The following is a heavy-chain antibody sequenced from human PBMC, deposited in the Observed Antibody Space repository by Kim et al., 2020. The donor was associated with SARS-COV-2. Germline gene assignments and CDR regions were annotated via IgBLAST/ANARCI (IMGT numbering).Heavy chain of an antibody. CDR1: GFTFSSYS. Sequence: GGSLRLSCAASGFTFSSYSMNWVRQAPGKGLEWVSSISSSSSYIYYADSVKGRFTISRDNAKNSLYLQMNSLRAEDTAVYYCARDPVSIAVADFDYWGQGTLVTVSS. D-gene: IGHD6-19*01. CDR3: ARDPVSIAVADFDY. J-gene: IGHJ4*02. CDR2: ISSSSSYI. V-gene: IGHV3-21*01.